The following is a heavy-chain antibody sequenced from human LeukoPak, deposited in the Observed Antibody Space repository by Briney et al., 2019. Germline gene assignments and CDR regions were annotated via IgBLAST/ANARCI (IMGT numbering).Heavy chain of an antibody. V-gene: IGHV4-59*12. CDR2: IYYSGST. CDR1: GGSISSYY. CDR3: AKSPGGNIDY. D-gene: IGHD6-25*01. J-gene: IGHJ4*02. Sequence: SETLSLTCTGSGGSISSYYWSWIRQPPGKGLEWIGYIYYSGSTNYNPSLKSRVTISVDTSKNQFSLNLSSVTAADTALYYCAKSPGGNIDYWGQGTLVTVSS.